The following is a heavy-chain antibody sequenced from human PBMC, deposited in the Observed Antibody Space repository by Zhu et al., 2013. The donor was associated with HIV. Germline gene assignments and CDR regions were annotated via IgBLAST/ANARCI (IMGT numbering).Heavy chain of an antibody. CDR3: ARGAMRTIIRRVIRGDWFDP. Sequence: QVQLQESGPGQVKPSETLSLTCTFSGGSVTSGSYYWSWIRQPPGKGLEWIGYIYYNGSTNYNPSLKSRVTISVDTSKNQFSLKLSSVTAADTAVYYCARGAMRTIIRRVIRGDWFDPWGQGILVTVSS. D-gene: IGHD3-10*01. CDR2: IYYNGST. V-gene: IGHV4-61*01. J-gene: IGHJ5*02. CDR1: GGSVTSGSYY.